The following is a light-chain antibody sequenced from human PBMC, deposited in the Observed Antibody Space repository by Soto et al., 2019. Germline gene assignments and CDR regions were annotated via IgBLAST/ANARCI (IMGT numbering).Light chain of an antibody. CDR1: QSLIHSDGNTY. CDR3: MQGTHWPWT. V-gene: IGKV2-30*02. CDR2: EVS. Sequence: DVVMTQSPLSLPVTLGQPASISCRSSQSLIHSDGNTYLSWFQQRRAQSPRRLIYEVSDRDSGGPDRFTGSGSGTDFTLKISRVEAEDVGVYYCMQGTHWPWTFGQGTEVEIK. J-gene: IGKJ1*01.